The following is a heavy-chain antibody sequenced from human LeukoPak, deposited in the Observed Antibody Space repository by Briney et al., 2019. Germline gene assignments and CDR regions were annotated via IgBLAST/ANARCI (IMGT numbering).Heavy chain of an antibody. CDR3: ARVYYYDSSGYPDY. J-gene: IGHJ4*02. CDR1: GGTFISYA. CDR2: IIPIFGTA. V-gene: IGHV1-69*13. Sequence: SVKVSCKASGGTFISYAISWVRQAPGQGLEWMGGIIPIFGTANYAQKFQGRVTITADESTSTAYMELSSLRSEDTAVYYCARVYYYDSSGYPDYWGQGTLVTVSS. D-gene: IGHD3-22*01.